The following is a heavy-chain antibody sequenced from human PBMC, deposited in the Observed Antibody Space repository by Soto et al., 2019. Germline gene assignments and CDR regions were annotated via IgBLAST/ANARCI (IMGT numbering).Heavy chain of an antibody. Sequence: QVQLQESGPGLVKPSQTLSLTCTVSGGSISRGAYYWSWIRQHPGKGLEWIGYIYYSGSTKSNESLKNRVTMSADTSKNQCSLRLSSVTAANTAVYYCARARSYETVDYWWQGTLVTVSS. CDR2: IYYSGST. CDR3: ARARSYETVDY. V-gene: IGHV4-31*03. CDR1: GGSISRGAYY. J-gene: IGHJ4*02. D-gene: IGHD5-12*01.